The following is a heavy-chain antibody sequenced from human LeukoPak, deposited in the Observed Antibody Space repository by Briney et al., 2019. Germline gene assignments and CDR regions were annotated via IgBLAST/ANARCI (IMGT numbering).Heavy chain of an antibody. Sequence: GGSLRLSCAASGSTFSSYSMNWIRQAPGKGLEWVSSISSSTSYIYYADSVKGRFTISKDNAKNSLYLQMNSLRAEDTAVYYCARAGGSTVSHSDYWGQGTLVTVSS. J-gene: IGHJ4*02. D-gene: IGHD4-17*01. CDR3: ARAGGSTVSHSDY. CDR1: GSTFSSYS. CDR2: ISSSTSYI. V-gene: IGHV3-21*01.